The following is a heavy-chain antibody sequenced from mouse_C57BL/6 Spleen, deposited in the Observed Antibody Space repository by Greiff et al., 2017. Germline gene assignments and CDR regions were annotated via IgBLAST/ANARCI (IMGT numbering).Heavy chain of an antibody. CDR3: TSGPAWFAY. CDR2: IDPETGGT. Sequence: QVHVKQSGAELVRPGASVTLSCKASGYTFTDYDMPWVKQTPVHGLEWIGAIDPETGGTAYNQKFKGTALLSADKSSITAYMELPSLTSEDSAVYYCTSGPAWFAYWGQGTLVTVSA. J-gene: IGHJ3*01. D-gene: IGHD3-2*02. CDR1: GYTFTDYD. V-gene: IGHV1-15*01.